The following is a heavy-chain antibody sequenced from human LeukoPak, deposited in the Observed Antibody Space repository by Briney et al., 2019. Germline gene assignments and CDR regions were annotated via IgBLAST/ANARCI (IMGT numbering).Heavy chain of an antibody. CDR2: IYSSGST. Sequence: PSETLSLTCNVSGGSISSDMYYWNWIRQPAGKGLEWIGRIYSSGSTNYNPSLKSRVTISVDTSKNQFSLKLSSVTAADTAVYYCARHGGGRRRITMVRGPLPVSSNWFDPWGQGTLVTVSS. V-gene: IGHV4-61*02. CDR3: ARHGGGRRRITMVRGPLPVSSNWFDP. J-gene: IGHJ5*02. CDR1: GGSISSDMYY. D-gene: IGHD3-10*01.